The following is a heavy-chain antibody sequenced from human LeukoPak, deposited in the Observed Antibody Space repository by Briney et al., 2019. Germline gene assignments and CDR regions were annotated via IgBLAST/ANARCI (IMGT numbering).Heavy chain of an antibody. Sequence: SETLSLTCTVSGGSISSHYWSWIRQPPGKGLEWIGYIYYSGSTNYNPSLKSRVTISVDTSKNQFSLKLSSVTAADTAVYYCAKDWDYASPEYFQHWGQGTLVTVSS. J-gene: IGHJ1*01. CDR1: GGSISSHY. CDR2: IYYSGST. V-gene: IGHV4-59*11. D-gene: IGHD1-7*01. CDR3: AKDWDYASPEYFQH.